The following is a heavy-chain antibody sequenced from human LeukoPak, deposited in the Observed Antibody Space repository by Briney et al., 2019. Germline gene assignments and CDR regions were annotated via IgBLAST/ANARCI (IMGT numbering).Heavy chain of an antibody. Sequence: GGSLRLSCAASGFTFSDYYMSWIRQAPGKGLEWVSYISSSGSTIYYADSVKGRFTISRDNAKNSLYLQMNSLRAEGTAVYYCARDYDSYYYGMDVWGQGTTVTVSS. J-gene: IGHJ6*02. D-gene: IGHD3-22*01. CDR1: GFTFSDYY. CDR2: ISSSGSTI. CDR3: ARDYDSYYYGMDV. V-gene: IGHV3-11*01.